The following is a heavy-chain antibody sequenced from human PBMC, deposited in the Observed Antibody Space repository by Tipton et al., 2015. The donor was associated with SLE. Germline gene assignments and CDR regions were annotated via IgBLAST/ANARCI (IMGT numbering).Heavy chain of an antibody. V-gene: IGHV3-74*01. CDR2: INSDGSST. CDR1: GFTFSSYW. J-gene: IGHJ4*02. Sequence: SLRLSCAASGFTFSSYWMHWVRQAPGKGLVWVSRINSDGSSTSYADSVKGRFTISRDNAKNTLYLQMNSLRAEDTAVYYCAKDPGGLTDFDYWGQGTLVTVSS. CDR3: AKDPGGLTDFDY. D-gene: IGHD2-21*02.